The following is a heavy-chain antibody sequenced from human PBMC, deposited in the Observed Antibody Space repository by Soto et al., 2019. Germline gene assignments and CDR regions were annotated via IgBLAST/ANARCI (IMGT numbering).Heavy chain of an antibody. CDR1: GGSISTYY. V-gene: IGHV4-59*01. CDR2: IYYTGST. J-gene: IGHJ5*02. CDR3: AHRRGYCSGGSCYSIWFDP. D-gene: IGHD2-15*01. Sequence: PSETLSLTCTVSGGSISTYYWSWIRQPPGKGLEWIGYIYYTGSTNYNPSLKSRVTISVDTSKNQVVLTMTNMDPVDTATYYCAHRRGYCSGGSCYSIWFDPWGQGTLVTSPQ.